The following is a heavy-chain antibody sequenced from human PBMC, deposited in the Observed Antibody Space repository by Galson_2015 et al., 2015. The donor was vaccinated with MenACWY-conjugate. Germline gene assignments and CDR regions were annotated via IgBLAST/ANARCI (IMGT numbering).Heavy chain of an antibody. V-gene: IGHV1-18*01. J-gene: IGHJ3*02. CDR2: ISPYNSNT. CDR1: GYTFTSYG. CDR3: AGMYYYDSSGGADTFDI. D-gene: IGHD3-22*01. Sequence: SVKVSCKASGYTFTSYGISWVRQAPGQGLEWMGWISPYNSNTNYAQKLQGRVTMTTDTSTSTAYMELRSLKASDTAMYYCAGMYYYDSSGGADTFDIWGQGTMVTVSS.